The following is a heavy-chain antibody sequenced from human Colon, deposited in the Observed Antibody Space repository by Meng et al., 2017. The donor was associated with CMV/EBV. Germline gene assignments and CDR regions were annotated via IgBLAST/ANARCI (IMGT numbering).Heavy chain of an antibody. CDR2: IRFDGSDK. D-gene: IGHD2/OR15-2a*01. Sequence: VQLMESGGGLVQPGGSLRLSCAASGFIFSQYWMNWVRQAPGKGLEWVANIRFDGSDKYYVDSVKGRFTISRDNARNSLFLQMNSLRVEDTAVYYCGRGDPDFWGQGTLVTVSS. CDR1: GFIFSQYW. V-gene: IGHV3-7*01. CDR3: GRGDPDF. J-gene: IGHJ4*02.